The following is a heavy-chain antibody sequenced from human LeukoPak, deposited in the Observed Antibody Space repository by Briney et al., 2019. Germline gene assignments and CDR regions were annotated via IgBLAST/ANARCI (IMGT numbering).Heavy chain of an antibody. V-gene: IGHV3-9*01. D-gene: IGHD3-9*01. CDR2: ISWNSGSI. J-gene: IGHJ4*02. CDR1: GFTFDDYA. Sequence: GRSLRLSCAASGFTFDDYAMHWVRQAPGKGLEWVSGISWNSGSIGYADSVKGRFTISRDNAKNSLYLQMNSLRAEDTAVYYCARFPDFDWLFFDYWGQGTLVTVSS. CDR3: ARFPDFDWLFFDY.